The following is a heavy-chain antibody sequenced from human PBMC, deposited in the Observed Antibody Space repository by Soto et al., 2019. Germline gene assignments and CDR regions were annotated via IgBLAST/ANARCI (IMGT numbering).Heavy chain of an antibody. CDR2: IYYSGST. CDR1: GGSISSDGYY. V-gene: IGHV4-31*03. J-gene: IGHJ4*02. CDR3: ARGGSGDIVVPKEYQLLPRSIAVAGTYFDY. D-gene: IGHD6-19*01. Sequence: PSETLSLTCTVSGGSISSDGYYWSWIRQHPGKGLEWIGYIYYSGSTYYNPSLKSRVTISVDTSKNQFSLKLSSVTAADTAVYYCARGGSGDIVVPKEYQLLPRSIAVAGTYFDYWGQGTLVTVSS.